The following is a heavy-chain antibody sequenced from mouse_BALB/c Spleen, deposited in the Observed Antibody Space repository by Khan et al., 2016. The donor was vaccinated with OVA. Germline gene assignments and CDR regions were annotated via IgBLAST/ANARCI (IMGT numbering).Heavy chain of an antibody. J-gene: IGHJ3*01. D-gene: IGHD1-1*01. CDR1: GFNIKDTY. CDR2: IDPANGDT. CDR3: GIFVSHLYGSGWFAY. Sequence: VQLKQSGAELVKPGASVKLSCTASGFNIKDTYIHWVKQRPEQGLEWIGRIDPANGDTKCDPKFQGKATIRSDTSSNTAYLQFSSLTFEDTAVYYCGIFVSHLYGSGWFAYWGQGTLVTVSA. V-gene: IGHV14-3*02.